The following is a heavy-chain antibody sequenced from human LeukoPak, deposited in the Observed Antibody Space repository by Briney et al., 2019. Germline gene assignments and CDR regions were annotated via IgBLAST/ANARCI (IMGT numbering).Heavy chain of an antibody. Sequence: VGSLRPSCAASGFTFSSYAMSWVRKPPGKGLELVSAMSCSGGSTYYAGYVKGRFTMSRDNSKNTLYMQMNSLRAEDTAVYYCAKILDYTSFYFDYWGQGTMVSVCS. D-gene: IGHD3-3*01. CDR3: AKILDYTSFYFDY. CDR2: MSCSGGST. V-gene: IGHV3-23*01. CDR1: GFTFSSYA. J-gene: IGHJ4*02.